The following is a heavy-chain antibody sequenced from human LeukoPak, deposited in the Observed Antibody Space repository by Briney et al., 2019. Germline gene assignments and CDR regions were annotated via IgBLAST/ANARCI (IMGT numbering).Heavy chain of an antibody. V-gene: IGHV1-2*02. J-gene: IGHJ4*02. CDR3: ARGWLVRSSTQLELQY. Sequence: ASVKVSCKASGYTFTGYYMHWVRQAPGQGLEWMGWINPNSGGTNYSQKFQGRVTMARDTSISTAYMEVNSLRSDDTAVYYCARGWLVRSSTQLELQYWGQGSLVTVSS. D-gene: IGHD6-19*01. CDR1: GYTFTGYY. CDR2: INPNSGGT.